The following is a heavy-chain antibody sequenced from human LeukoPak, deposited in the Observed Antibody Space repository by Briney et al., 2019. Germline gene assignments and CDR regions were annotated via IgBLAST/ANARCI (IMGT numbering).Heavy chain of an antibody. CDR1: GGSISSSSYY. Sequence: KSSETLSLTCTVSGGSISSSSYYWGWIRQPPGKGLEWIGSIYYSGSTNYNPSLKSRVTISVDTSKNQFSLKLSSVTAADTAVYYCARPRGSPYAFDIWGQGTMVTVSS. D-gene: IGHD1-26*01. CDR2: IYYSGST. J-gene: IGHJ3*02. V-gene: IGHV4-39*07. CDR3: ARPRGSPYAFDI.